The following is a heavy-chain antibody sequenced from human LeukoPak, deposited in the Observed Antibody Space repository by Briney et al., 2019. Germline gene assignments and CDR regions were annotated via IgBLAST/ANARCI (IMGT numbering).Heavy chain of an antibody. CDR1: GGSFSGYY. J-gene: IGHJ4*02. V-gene: IGHV4-34*01. Sequence: PETLSLTCAVYGGSFSGYYWSWIRQPPGKGLEGIGEINHSGSTNYNPSLKSRVTISVDTSKNQFPLKLSSVTAADTAVYYCARVRSYGLYYFDYWGQGTLVTVSS. D-gene: IGHD5-18*01. CDR2: INHSGST. CDR3: ARVRSYGLYYFDY.